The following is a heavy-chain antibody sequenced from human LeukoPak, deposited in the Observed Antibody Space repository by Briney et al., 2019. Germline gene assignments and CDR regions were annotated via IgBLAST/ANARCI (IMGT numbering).Heavy chain of an antibody. Sequence: PSETLSLTCTVSGGSISSYYWSWTREPPGKGLVWIGYIIYSGSTNYNPSLKSRVTISVDTSKNQFSLKLRSVTAADTAVYYCASTGEMYRSGWYFEYWGQGTLVTVSS. V-gene: IGHV4-59*01. CDR3: ASTGEMYRSGWYFEY. CDR2: IIYSGST. CDR1: GGSISSYY. J-gene: IGHJ4*02. D-gene: IGHD6-19*01.